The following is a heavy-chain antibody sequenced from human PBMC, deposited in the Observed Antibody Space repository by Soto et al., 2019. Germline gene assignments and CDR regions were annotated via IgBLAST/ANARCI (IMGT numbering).Heavy chain of an antibody. D-gene: IGHD3-22*01. J-gene: IGHJ4*02. CDR2: ISGSGGST. CDR3: AKDRLMNYYDSSGYRDY. V-gene: IGHV3-23*01. CDR1: GFTFSSYA. Sequence: LRLSCAASGFTFSSYAMSWVRQAPGKGLEWVSAISGSGGSTYYADSVKGRFTISRDNSKNTLYLQMNSLRAEDTAVYYCAKDRLMNYYDSSGYRDYWGQGTLVTVS.